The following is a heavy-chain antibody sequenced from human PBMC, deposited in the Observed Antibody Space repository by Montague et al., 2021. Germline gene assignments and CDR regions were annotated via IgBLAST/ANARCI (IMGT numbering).Heavy chain of an antibody. CDR1: GFTFSRYW. CDR3: VRDQVDYYDSPGDDFDY. D-gene: IGHD3-22*01. Sequence: SLRLSCAASGFTFSRYWMHWVRQVPGKGLVWVSRIKPDGSFISYADSVKGRFIISRDNAKNTLSLQMNSLRAGDTAVYYCVRDQVDYYDSPGDDFDYWGQGTLVTVSS. J-gene: IGHJ4*02. V-gene: IGHV3-74*01. CDR2: IKPDGSFI.